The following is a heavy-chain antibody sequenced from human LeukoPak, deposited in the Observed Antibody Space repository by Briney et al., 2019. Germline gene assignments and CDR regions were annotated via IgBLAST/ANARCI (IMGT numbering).Heavy chain of an antibody. Sequence: SETLSLTCTVSGGSISSGDYYWSWIRQPPGKGLEWIGYIYYSGSTYYNPSLESRVTISVDTSKNQFSLKLSSVTAADTAVYYCARSYGSGSPLDYWGQGTLVTVSS. CDR2: IYYSGST. V-gene: IGHV4-30-4*08. J-gene: IGHJ4*02. CDR1: GGSISSGDYY. D-gene: IGHD3-10*01. CDR3: ARSYGSGSPLDY.